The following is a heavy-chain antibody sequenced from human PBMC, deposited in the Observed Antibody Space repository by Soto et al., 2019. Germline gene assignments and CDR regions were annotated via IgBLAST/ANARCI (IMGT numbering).Heavy chain of an antibody. Sequence: ASVKVSCKASGYTFTSYAMHWVRQAPGQRLEWMGWINAGNGNTKYSQKFQGRVTITRDTSASTAYMELSSLRSEDTAVYYCARDTRLYGSGSYYWVYWGQGTLVTVSS. CDR3: ARDTRLYGSGSYYWVY. J-gene: IGHJ4*02. D-gene: IGHD3-10*01. CDR1: GYTFTSYA. CDR2: INAGNGNT. V-gene: IGHV1-3*01.